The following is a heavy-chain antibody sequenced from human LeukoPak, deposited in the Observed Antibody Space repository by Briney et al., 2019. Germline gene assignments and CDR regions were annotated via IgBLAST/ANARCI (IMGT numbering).Heavy chain of an antibody. CDR3: ARDDAVEGGYLDY. CDR2: IHGNDGRT. CDR1: GFAFNNYA. D-gene: IGHD2-8*01. J-gene: IGHJ4*02. V-gene: IGHV3-23*01. Sequence: GGSLRLSCAASGFAFNNYAMSWARQTPGKGLECVARIHGNDGRTFYPDSVNGRFYISRDKCKNKVVLQMNSVRAEDTAVYYCARDDAVEGGYLDYWGQGTRVTVSS.